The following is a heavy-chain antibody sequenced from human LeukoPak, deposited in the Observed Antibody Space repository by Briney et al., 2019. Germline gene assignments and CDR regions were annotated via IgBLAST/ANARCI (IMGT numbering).Heavy chain of an antibody. J-gene: IGHJ4*02. V-gene: IGHV4-34*01. CDR2: IKHSGST. CDR3: ATYHYGSGSYHNHPNFDS. Sequence: PSETLSLTCAVYGGSFSGYYWSWIRQPPGKGLGWIGEIKHSGSTTYNPSLKSRVTISLDTSKNQVSLKLNSVTAADTAVYYCATYHYGSGSYHNHPNFDSWGQGTLVTVSS. D-gene: IGHD3-10*01. CDR1: GGSFSGYY.